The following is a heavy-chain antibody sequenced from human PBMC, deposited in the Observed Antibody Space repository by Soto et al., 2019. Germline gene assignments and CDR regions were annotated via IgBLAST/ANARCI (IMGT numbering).Heavy chain of an antibody. Sequence: EVQQVESGGGLVQPGGSLRLSCVASGFTVSNNYMSWVRQAPGKGLEWVSFIYSGGNTYYADSVKGRFTLSRDKSKNTLYLQMTSLRAEDTAVYYCTRRPGSWGQGTLVTVS. CDR3: TRRPGS. D-gene: IGHD7-27*01. CDR1: GFTVSNNY. CDR2: IYSGGNT. J-gene: IGHJ5*02. V-gene: IGHV3-66*01.